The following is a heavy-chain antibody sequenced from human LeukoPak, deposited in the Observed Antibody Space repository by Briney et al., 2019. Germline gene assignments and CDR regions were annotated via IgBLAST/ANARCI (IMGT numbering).Heavy chain of an antibody. D-gene: IGHD3-10*01. CDR1: GYTFTSYY. CDR2: INPSGGST. V-gene: IGHV1-46*01. J-gene: IGHJ4*02. Sequence: EASVKVSCKASGYTFTSYYMHWVRQAPGQGLEWMGIINPSGGSTSYAQKFQGRVTMTRDTSTSTVYMELSSLRSEDTAVYYCARAGITMVRGAPDYFFDYWGQGTLVTVSS. CDR3: ARAGITMVRGAPDYFFDY.